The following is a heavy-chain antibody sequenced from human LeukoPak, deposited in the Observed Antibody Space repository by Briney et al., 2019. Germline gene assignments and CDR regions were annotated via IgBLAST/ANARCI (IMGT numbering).Heavy chain of an antibody. CDR1: GGSISSGDYY. CDR3: ASSMVRGVIFDY. J-gene: IGHJ4*02. Sequence: SETLSLTCTVSGGSISSGDYYWSWIRQPPGKGLEWIGYIYYSGSTYYNPSLKSRVTISVDTSKNQFSLKLSSVTAADTAVYYCASSMVRGVIFDYWGQGTLVTVSS. D-gene: IGHD3-10*01. CDR2: IYYSGST. V-gene: IGHV4-30-4*01.